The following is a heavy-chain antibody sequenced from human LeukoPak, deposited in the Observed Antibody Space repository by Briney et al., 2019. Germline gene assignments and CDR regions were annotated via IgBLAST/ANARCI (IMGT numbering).Heavy chain of an antibody. D-gene: IGHD6-19*01. J-gene: IGHJ4*02. CDR2: IYGGDSET. Sequence: GESLKISCKGSGYSFTSYWIGWVRQMPGKGLEWMGIIYGGDSETRYSPSLQGQVTISADKSISTAYLQWRSLKAPDTAMYYCARTTTYSSGWYGAYWGQGTLVTVSS. CDR1: GYSFTSYW. CDR3: ARTTTYSSGWYGAY. V-gene: IGHV5-51*01.